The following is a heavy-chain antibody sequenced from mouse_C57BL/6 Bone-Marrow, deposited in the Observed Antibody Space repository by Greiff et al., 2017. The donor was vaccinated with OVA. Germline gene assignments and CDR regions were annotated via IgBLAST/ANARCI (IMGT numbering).Heavy chain of an antibody. CDR3: ARRPITTGVGDY. J-gene: IGHJ2*01. CDR1: GYTFTSYW. CDR2: IDPSDSYT. V-gene: IGHV1-59*01. Sequence: QVQLQQPGAELVRPGTSVKLSCKASGYTFTSYWMHWVKQRPGQGLEWIGVIDPSDSYTNYNQKFKGKATLTVDTSSSTAYMQLSSLTSEDSAVYYCARRPITTGVGDYWGQGTTLTVSS. D-gene: IGHD1-1*01.